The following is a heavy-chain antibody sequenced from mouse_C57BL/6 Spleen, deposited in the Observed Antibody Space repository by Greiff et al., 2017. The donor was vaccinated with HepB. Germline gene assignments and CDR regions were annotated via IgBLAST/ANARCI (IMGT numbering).Heavy chain of an antibody. V-gene: IGHV5-17*01. J-gene: IGHJ2*01. CDR3: ARDCDYDYGAYFDY. D-gene: IGHD2-4*01. CDR1: GFTFSDYG. Sequence: EVQRVESGGGLVKPGGSLKLSCAASGFTFSDYGMHWVRQAPEKGLEWVAYISSGSSTIYYADTVKGRFTISRDNAKNTLFLQMTSLTSEDTAMYYCARDCDYDYGAYFDYWGQGTTLTVSS. CDR2: ISSGSSTI.